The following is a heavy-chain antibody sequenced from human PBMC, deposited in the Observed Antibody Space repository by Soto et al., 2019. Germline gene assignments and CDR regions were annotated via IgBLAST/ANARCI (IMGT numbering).Heavy chain of an antibody. CDR2: IIPIFGTA. CDR3: AREGYDRAFDI. J-gene: IGHJ3*02. V-gene: IGHV1-69*01. CDR1: GGPFISYA. D-gene: IGHD3-22*01. Sequence: GXSVKVSCKASGGPFISYAIIWVRQAPGQGLEWMGGIIPIFGTANYAQKFQGRVTITADESTSTAYMELSSLRSEDTAVYYCAREGYDRAFDIWGQGTMVTVSS.